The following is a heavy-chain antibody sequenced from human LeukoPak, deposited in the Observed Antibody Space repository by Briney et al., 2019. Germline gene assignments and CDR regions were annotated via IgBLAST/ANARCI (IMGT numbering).Heavy chain of an antibody. V-gene: IGHV4-4*02. CDR3: ARAKWFDP. Sequence: SETLSLTCAVSGDSISNNNWWTWVRQPPGKGLEWIGETNGGGSSNYSPSLKSRVTISVDKSKNQFSLKLDSVTAADTAVYYCARAKWFDPWGQGTLVTVSS. J-gene: IGHJ5*02. CDR2: TNGGGSS. CDR1: GDSISNNNW.